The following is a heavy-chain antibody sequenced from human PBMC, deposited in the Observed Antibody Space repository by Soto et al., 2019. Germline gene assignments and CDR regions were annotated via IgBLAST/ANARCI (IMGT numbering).Heavy chain of an antibody. D-gene: IGHD3-9*01. CDR1: GGSISSYY. CDR2: IYTSGST. Sequence: SETLSLTCTVSGGSISSYYWSWIRQPAGKGLEWIGRIYTSGSTNYNPSLKSRVTMSVDTSKNQFSLKLSSVSAADTAVYYCARAGYDILTGPGAFDIWGQGTMVTVSS. J-gene: IGHJ3*02. V-gene: IGHV4-4*07. CDR3: ARAGYDILTGPGAFDI.